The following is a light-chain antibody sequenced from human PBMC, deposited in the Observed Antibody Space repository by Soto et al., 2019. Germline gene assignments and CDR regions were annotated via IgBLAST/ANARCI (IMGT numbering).Light chain of an antibody. V-gene: IGKV3-20*01. CDR1: RDVNSNL. CDR2: GAS. CDR3: QQYTTSQTWT. Sequence: EIVLTQSPGTLSLSPGDGPTLSCRTRRDVNSNLLAWYQQKPGPAPRLLIYGASTRATGIPDRFSGTGSGTDFTLTISRLEPEDVAVYYCQQYTTSQTWTFGQGTKVEIK. J-gene: IGKJ1*01.